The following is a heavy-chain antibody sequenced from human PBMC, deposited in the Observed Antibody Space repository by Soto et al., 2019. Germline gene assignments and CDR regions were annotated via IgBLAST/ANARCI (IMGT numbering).Heavy chain of an antibody. CDR2: VYYSGST. Sequence: SETLCLTWTVTGGSVNSFYWGWMRQPPGKGLECMGYVYYSGSTNYNPSLKSRVTISVDTSKNQISLRLKSVTAADTAVYYCARAETSGIHYFDYWGQGSLVTVSS. CDR3: ARAETSGIHYFDY. V-gene: IGHV4-59*02. CDR1: GGSVNSFY. J-gene: IGHJ4*02. D-gene: IGHD6-13*01.